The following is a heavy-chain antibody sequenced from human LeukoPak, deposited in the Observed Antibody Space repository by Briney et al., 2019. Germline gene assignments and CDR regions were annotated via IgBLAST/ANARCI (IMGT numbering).Heavy chain of an antibody. D-gene: IGHD3-3*01. Sequence: GGSLRLSCAASGFTLSSYWMHWVRQAPGKGLVWVSHINTDGSSTSYADSVKGRFTISRDNAKNTLYLQMNSLRAEDTAVYYCARAFWSGYSAPDYWGQGTLVTVSS. CDR3: ARAFWSGYSAPDY. J-gene: IGHJ4*02. CDR2: INTDGSST. V-gene: IGHV3-74*01. CDR1: GFTLSSYW.